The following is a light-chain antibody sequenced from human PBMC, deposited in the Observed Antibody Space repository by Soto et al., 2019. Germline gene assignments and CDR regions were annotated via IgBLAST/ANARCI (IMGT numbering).Light chain of an antibody. CDR3: QQTTTFPLT. CDR1: QGVSTW. V-gene: IGKV1D-12*01. CDR2: TAS. Sequence: DIQMTQSPSSVSASVRDRVTITCRASQGVSTWLAWYQQKPGKAPNLLIYTASSLQSGVPSRFSGSGSGTDFTLTISSLQPADFATYYCQQTTTFPLTFGGGTKVEI. J-gene: IGKJ4*01.